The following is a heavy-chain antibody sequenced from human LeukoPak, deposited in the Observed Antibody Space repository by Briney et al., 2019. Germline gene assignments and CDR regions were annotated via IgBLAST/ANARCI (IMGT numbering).Heavy chain of an antibody. V-gene: IGHV4-38-2*01. CDR3: ARSYTAPGAFDI. J-gene: IGHJ3*02. D-gene: IGHD2-2*02. Sequence: SETLSLTCAVSGYSISSGYYWGGSRQPPGKGLEWIGSIYHSGSTYYNPSLKSRVTISVDTSKNQFSLKLSSVTAADTAVYYCARSYTAPGAFDIWGQGTMVTVSS. CDR1: GYSISSGYY. CDR2: IYHSGST.